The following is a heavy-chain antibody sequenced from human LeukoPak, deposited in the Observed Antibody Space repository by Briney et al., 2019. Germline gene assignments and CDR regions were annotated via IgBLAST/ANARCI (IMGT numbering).Heavy chain of an antibody. J-gene: IGHJ4*02. CDR3: TREDFWNFVM. CDR2: ISGSGGST. V-gene: IGHV3-23*01. Sequence: GRSLRLSCAASGFTFSGYAMSWVRQAPGKGLEWVSAISGSGGSTYYADPVKGRFTISRGSSKNTLYLQMNSLKTDDTAVYYCTREDFWNFVMWGQGTLVTVSS. CDR1: GFTFSGYA. D-gene: IGHD1-7*01.